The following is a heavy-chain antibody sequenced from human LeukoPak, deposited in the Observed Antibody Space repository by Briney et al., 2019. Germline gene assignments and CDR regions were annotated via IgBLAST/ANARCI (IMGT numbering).Heavy chain of an antibody. V-gene: IGHV3-48*03. CDR3: AAGAHYYDSSGYAY. Sequence: GGSLRLSCAASGFTFSSYEMNWVRQAPGKGLEWVSYISSSGSTIYYADSVKGRFTISGDNAKNSLYLQMNSLRAEDTAVYYCAAGAHYYDSSGYAYWGQGSLVTVSS. J-gene: IGHJ4*02. CDR2: ISSSGSTI. CDR1: GFTFSSYE. D-gene: IGHD3-22*01.